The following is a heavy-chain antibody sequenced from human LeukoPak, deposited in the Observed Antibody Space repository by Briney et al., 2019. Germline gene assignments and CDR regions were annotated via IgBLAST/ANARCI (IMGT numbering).Heavy chain of an antibody. CDR1: GYTFTGYY. D-gene: IGHD2-2*01. J-gene: IGHJ5*02. Sequence: ASVNVSCKASGYTFTGYYMHWVRQAPGQGLEWMGRINPNSGGTNYAQKFQGRVTITRDTSASTAYMELSSLRSEDTAVYYCARETKTRYCSSTSCYLYNWFDPWGQGTLVTVSS. CDR3: ARETKTRYCSSTSCYLYNWFDP. V-gene: IGHV1-2*06. CDR2: INPNSGGT.